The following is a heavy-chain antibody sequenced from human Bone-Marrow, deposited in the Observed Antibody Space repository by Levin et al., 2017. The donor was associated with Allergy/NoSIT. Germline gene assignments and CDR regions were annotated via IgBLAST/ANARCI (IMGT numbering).Heavy chain of an antibody. CDR1: GGSFSGNY. CDR2: IDHSGGT. CDR3: ARGPFRIQNRRPYYHYYMDV. Sequence: LSQTLSLTCAVNGGSFSGNYWSWIRRPPGKGLEWIGEIDHSGGTNYTPSLKSRVTISIDTSQNQFSLKLLSVTAADTAVYYCARGPFRIQNRRPYYHYYMDVWGKGTTVTVSS. J-gene: IGHJ6*03. D-gene: IGHD2/OR15-2a*01. V-gene: IGHV4-34*01.